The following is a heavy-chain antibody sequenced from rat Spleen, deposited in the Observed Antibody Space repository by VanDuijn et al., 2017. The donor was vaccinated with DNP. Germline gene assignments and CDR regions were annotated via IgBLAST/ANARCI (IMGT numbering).Heavy chain of an antibody. Sequence: EVQLVESGGGLVQPGRSMKLSCAASGFTFSSFPMAWVRQAPTKGLEWVATISTSGGSTYYRDSVKGRFTISRDNAKSSLYLQMDSLRSEDTATYYCARHGLYYGSNWFAYWGQGTLVTVSS. CDR2: ISTSGGST. CDR1: GFTFSSFP. CDR3: ARHGLYYGSNWFAY. D-gene: IGHD1-6*01. V-gene: IGHV5-46*01. J-gene: IGHJ3*01.